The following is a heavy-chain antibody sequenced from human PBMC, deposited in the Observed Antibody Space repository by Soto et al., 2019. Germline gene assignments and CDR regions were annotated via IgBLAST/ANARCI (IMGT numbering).Heavy chain of an antibody. CDR3: AAYDSSGYFRLYYFDY. Sequence: GVSLRLSCAASGFTFSSYAMSWVRQAPGKGLEWVSAISGSGGSTYYADSVKGRFTISRDNSKNTLYLQMNSLRAEDTAVYYCAAYDSSGYFRLYYFDYWGQGTLVTVSS. CDR2: ISGSGGST. V-gene: IGHV3-23*01. D-gene: IGHD3-22*01. CDR1: GFTFSSYA. J-gene: IGHJ4*02.